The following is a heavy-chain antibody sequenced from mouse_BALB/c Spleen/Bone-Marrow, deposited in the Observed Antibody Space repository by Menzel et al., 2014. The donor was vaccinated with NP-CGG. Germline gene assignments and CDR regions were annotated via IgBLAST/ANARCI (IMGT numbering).Heavy chain of an antibody. Sequence: VQLQQSGPELGKPGASVKISCKASGYSFTGYNMYWVKQSHRKSLEWIGYIDPYNGGTSYNQKSKGKATLTVDKSSSTAYMHLNSLTSEDSAIYYCAREAAYYGIYGAMDYWGQGTSVTVSS. CDR1: GYSFTGYN. V-gene: IGHV1S135*01. CDR2: IDPYNGGT. J-gene: IGHJ4*01. D-gene: IGHD2-10*01. CDR3: AREAAYYGIYGAMDY.